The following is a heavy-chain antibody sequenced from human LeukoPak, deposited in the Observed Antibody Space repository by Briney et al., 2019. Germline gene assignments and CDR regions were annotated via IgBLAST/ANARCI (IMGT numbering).Heavy chain of an antibody. D-gene: IGHD3-10*01. CDR1: GGSISSYY. CDR3: AGESITMVRGVGNYYYGMDV. J-gene: IGHJ6*02. Sequence: SETLSLTCTVSGGSISSYYWSWIRQPPGKGLEWIGYIYYSGSTNYNPSLKSRVTISVDTSKNQFSLKLSSVTAADTAVYYCAGESITMVRGVGNYYYGMDVWGQGTTVTVSS. CDR2: IYYSGST. V-gene: IGHV4-59*01.